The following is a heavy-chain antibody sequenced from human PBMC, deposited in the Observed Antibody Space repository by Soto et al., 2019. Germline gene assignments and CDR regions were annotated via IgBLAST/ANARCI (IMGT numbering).Heavy chain of an antibody. CDR2: ISYDGSNE. CDR3: ARVVVTVSVNDGFVI. Sequence: QVHLVESGGGVVQPGTSLRLSCEASGFPFNTYAMHWVRQAPGKGLEWVAAISYDGSNEYYADSVKGRFTISRDNSKSTLYLQMNSLRPVETAVYYCARVVVTVSVNDGFVIWGQGTVVAVSS. D-gene: IGHD2-21*01. CDR1: GFPFNTYA. J-gene: IGHJ3*02. V-gene: IGHV3-30*14.